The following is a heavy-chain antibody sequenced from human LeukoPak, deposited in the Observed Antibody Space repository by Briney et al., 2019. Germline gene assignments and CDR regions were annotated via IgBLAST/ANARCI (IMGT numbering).Heavy chain of an antibody. CDR1: GFTFDDYT. CDR3: AKAGDMTNYCYMDV. J-gene: IGHJ6*03. Sequence: GGSLRLSCAASGFTFDDYTMHWVRQAPGKGLEWVSLISWDGGSTYYADSVKGRFTISRDNSKNSLYLQMNSLRTEDTALYYCAKAGDMTNYCYMDVWGKGTTVTVSS. V-gene: IGHV3-43*01. CDR2: ISWDGGST. D-gene: IGHD7-27*01.